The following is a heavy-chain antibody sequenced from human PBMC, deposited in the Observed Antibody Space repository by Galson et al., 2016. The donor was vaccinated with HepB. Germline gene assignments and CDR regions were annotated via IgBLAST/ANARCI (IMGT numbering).Heavy chain of an antibody. D-gene: IGHD5-18*01. V-gene: IGHV3-21*01. CDR2: ISSSSSYI. J-gene: IGHJ4*02. CDR3: ARDRGIQLGSRDGFDY. Sequence: SLRLSCAASGFTFSTYSMNWVRQVPGKGLEWVSSISSSSSYIYYGDSLKGRFTISRDNAKNSLYLQMNSLRAEDTAVYYRARDRGIQLGSRDGFDYWGQGTLVTVSS. CDR1: GFTFSTYS.